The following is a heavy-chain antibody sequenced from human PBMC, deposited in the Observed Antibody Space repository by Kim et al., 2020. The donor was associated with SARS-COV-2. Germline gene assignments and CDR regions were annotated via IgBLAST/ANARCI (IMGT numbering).Heavy chain of an antibody. V-gene: IGHV5-10-1*01. CDR1: GYSSTSYW. Sequence: GESLKISCKGSGYSSTSYWISWVRQMPGKGLEWMGRIDPSDSYTNYSPSFQGHVTISADKSISTAYLQWSSLKASDTAMYYCARHGVSPDIAAAGTGEGQYYYYYGMDVWGQGTTVTVSS. CDR2: IDPSDSYT. D-gene: IGHD6-13*01. J-gene: IGHJ6*02. CDR3: ARHGVSPDIAAAGTGEGQYYYYYGMDV.